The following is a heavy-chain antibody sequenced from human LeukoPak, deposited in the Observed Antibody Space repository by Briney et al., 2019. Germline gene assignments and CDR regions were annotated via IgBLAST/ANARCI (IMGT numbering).Heavy chain of an antibody. V-gene: IGHV4-59*04. CDR3: ARQNSDYFYYYVDI. D-gene: IGHD2/OR15-2a*01. CDR1: GFTFNVYI. J-gene: IGHJ6*03. CDR2: IYYGETT. Sequence: KPGGSLRLSCAASGFTFNVYIMNWIRQPPGKGLEWIGNIYYGETTYYNPSLESRVTISVDASRNQYSLKLSSVTAADTAVYYCARQNSDYFYYYVDIWGQGTTVTVSS.